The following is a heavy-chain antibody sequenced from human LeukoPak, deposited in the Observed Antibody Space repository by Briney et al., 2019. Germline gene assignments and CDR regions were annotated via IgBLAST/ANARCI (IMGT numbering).Heavy chain of an antibody. J-gene: IGHJ2*01. CDR2: TSYDGSKN. CDR3: ALKYYGSGPHWYFDL. V-gene: IGHV3-30*03. CDR1: GFAFSSYG. Sequence: GGSLRLSCAASGFAFSSYGIHWVRQAPGKGLEWVAVTSYDGSKNYDADSVKGRFTISRDNSKNTLYLQMNSLRVEDTAVYYCALKYYGSGPHWYFDLWGRGTLVTVS. D-gene: IGHD3-10*01.